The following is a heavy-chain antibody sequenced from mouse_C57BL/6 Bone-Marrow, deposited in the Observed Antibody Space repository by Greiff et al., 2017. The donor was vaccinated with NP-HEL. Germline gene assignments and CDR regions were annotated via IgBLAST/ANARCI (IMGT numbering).Heavy chain of an antibody. Sequence: VQLKQSAPELVKPGASVKISCKASGYSFTGYYMNWVKQSPEKSLEWIGEITPSTGGTTYNQKFKAKATLTVDKSSSTAYMQLKSLTSEDSAVYYCARAIYGSSGAYWGQGTLVTVSA. CDR1: GYSFTGYY. CDR3: ARAIYGSSGAY. V-gene: IGHV1-42*01. CDR2: ITPSTGGT. D-gene: IGHD1-1*01. J-gene: IGHJ3*01.